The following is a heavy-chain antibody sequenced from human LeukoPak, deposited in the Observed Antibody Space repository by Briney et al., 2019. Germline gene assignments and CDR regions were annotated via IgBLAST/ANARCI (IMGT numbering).Heavy chain of an antibody. V-gene: IGHV1-69*04. J-gene: IGHJ4*02. CDR1: GGTFSSYA. D-gene: IGHD3-3*02. CDR2: IIPILGIA. CDR3: ASGFSRTDY. Sequence: ASVKVSCKASGGTFSSYAISWVRQAPGQGLEWMGRIIPILGIANYAQKFQGRVTITADKSTGTAYMELSSLRSEDTAVYYCASGFSRTDYWGQGTLVTVSS.